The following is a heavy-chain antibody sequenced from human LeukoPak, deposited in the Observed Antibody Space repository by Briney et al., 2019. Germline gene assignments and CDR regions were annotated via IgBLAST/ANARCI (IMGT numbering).Heavy chain of an antibody. CDR3: ASRHLGYCSSTSCPPGYFDY. Sequence: SQTLSLTCTVSGGSISSGSYYWRWIRQPAGKGREWIGRIYTSGSTNYNPALKSRVTISVDTSKNQFSLKLSSVTAADTAVYYCASRHLGYCSSTSCPPGYFDYWGRGTLVTVSS. CDR2: IYTSGST. V-gene: IGHV4-61*02. CDR1: GGSISSGSYY. D-gene: IGHD2-2*01. J-gene: IGHJ4*02.